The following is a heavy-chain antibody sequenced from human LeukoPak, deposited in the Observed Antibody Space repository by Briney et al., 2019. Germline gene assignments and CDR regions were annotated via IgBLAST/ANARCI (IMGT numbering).Heavy chain of an antibody. D-gene: IGHD3-22*01. V-gene: IGHV3-9*01. CDR2: ISWNSCSI. J-gene: IGHJ4*02. Sequence: PGSSLRLSCAASGFTFDDYAMHWLQHAPGKGLEWVSGISWNSCSIGYADSVKGRFTISRENAKNSLYLQMNSLRAEDTGLYYCAKDIRYYDSSGYYDYWGQGALVTVSS. CDR3: AKDIRYYDSSGYYDY. CDR1: GFTFDDYA.